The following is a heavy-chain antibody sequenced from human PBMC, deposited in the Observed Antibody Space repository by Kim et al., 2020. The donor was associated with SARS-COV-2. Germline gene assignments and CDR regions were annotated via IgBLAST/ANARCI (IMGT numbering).Heavy chain of an antibody. Sequence: GGSLRLSCAASGFTFSSYAMHWVRQAPGKGLEWVAVITYDGSNTYYADSVKGRFTISRDNSKNTLYLQMNSLRAEDTAVYYCAKSSRGYSYGLVGYYYYYGRDVWGQGTAVTVPS. J-gene: IGHJ6*02. D-gene: IGHD5-18*01. CDR1: GFTFSSYA. CDR3: AKSSRGYSYGLVGYYYYYGRDV. CDR2: ITYDGSNT. V-gene: IGHV3-30*18.